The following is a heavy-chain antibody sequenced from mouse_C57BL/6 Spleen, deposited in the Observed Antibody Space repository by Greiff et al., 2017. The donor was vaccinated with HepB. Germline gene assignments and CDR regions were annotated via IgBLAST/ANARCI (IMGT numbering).Heavy chain of an antibody. J-gene: IGHJ3*01. CDR3: ARSPHFDGYLPWFAY. V-gene: IGHV1-55*01. CDR1: GYTFTSYW. CDR2: IYPGSGST. Sequence: QVQLQQPGAELVKPGASVKMSCKASGYTFTSYWITWVKQRPGQGLEWIGDIYPGSGSTNYNEKFKSKATLTVDTSSSTAYMQLSSLTSEDSAVYYCARSPHFDGYLPWFAYWGQGTLVTVSA. D-gene: IGHD2-3*01.